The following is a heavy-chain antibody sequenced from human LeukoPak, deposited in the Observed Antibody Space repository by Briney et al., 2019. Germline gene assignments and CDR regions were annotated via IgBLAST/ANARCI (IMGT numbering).Heavy chain of an antibody. J-gene: IGHJ4*02. CDR2: INMNTGNP. V-gene: IGHV7-4-1*02. CDR1: GYTFTSHS. Sequence: GASVQVSCKASGYTFTSHSINWVRQAPGQGLERMGWINMNTGNPTYAQGFAGRFVFSLDTSASTAYLQISSLKSEDTAVYYCARDRAIVHFDYWGQGTLVTVSS. CDR3: ARDRAIVHFDY. D-gene: IGHD3-16*02.